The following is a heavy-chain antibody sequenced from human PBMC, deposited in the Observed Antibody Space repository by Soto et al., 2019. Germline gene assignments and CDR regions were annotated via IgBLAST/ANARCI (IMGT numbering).Heavy chain of an antibody. CDR1: GGSVSSGSYY. J-gene: IGHJ1*01. CDR2: IYYSGST. Sequence: QVQLQESGPGLVKPSETLSLTCTVSGGSVSSGSYYWSWIRQPPGKGLEWIGYIYYSGSTNYNPSLKSRVTISVDTSKNQFSLKLSSVTAADTAVYYCAREVRVGATTGGYFQHWGQGTLVTVSS. CDR3: AREVRVGATTGGYFQH. V-gene: IGHV4-61*01. D-gene: IGHD1-26*01.